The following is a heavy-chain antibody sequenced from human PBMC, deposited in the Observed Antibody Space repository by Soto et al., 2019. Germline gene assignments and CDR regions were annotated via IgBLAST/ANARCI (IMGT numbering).Heavy chain of an antibody. D-gene: IGHD6-19*01. V-gene: IGHV3-23*01. Sequence: PGGSLRLSCAASGFTFSSYAMSWVRQAPGKGLEWVSAISGSGGSTYYADSVKGRFTISRDNSKNTLYLQMNSLRAEDTAVYYCAKAIAVAGKGGYYYYGMDVWGQGTTVTVSS. CDR3: AKAIAVAGKGGYYYYGMDV. J-gene: IGHJ6*02. CDR2: ISGSGGST. CDR1: GFTFSSYA.